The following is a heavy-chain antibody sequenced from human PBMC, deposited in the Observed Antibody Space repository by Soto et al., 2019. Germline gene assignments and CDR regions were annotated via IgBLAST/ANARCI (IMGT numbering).Heavy chain of an antibody. D-gene: IGHD2-15*01. CDR2: IIPIFGTA. J-gene: IGHJ6*02. CDR1: GGTFSSYA. Sequence: QVQLVQSGAEVKKPGSSVKVSCKASGGTFSSYAISWVRQAPGQGLEWMGGIIPIFGTANYAQKFQGRVTMTADESTSTAYMELSSLRSEDTAVYYCAREWCSGGSCYSVVSYGMDVWGQGTTVTVSS. CDR3: AREWCSGGSCYSVVSYGMDV. V-gene: IGHV1-69*01.